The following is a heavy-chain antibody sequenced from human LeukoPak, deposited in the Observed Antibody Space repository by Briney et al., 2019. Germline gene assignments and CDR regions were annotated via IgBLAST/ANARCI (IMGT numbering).Heavy chain of an antibody. D-gene: IGHD3-16*02. CDR1: GYSISSGYY. V-gene: IGHV4-38-2*01. CDR3: ARHEEITFGGVIATTGFDY. CDR2: FYHRGST. J-gene: IGHJ4*02. Sequence: PSETLSLTCAVSGYSISSGYYWGWIRQPPGKGLVWIGSFYHRGSTYYNPSLKSRVTISVDTSKNQFSLKLSSVTAADTAVYYCARHEEITFGGVIATTGFDYWGPGTLVTVSS.